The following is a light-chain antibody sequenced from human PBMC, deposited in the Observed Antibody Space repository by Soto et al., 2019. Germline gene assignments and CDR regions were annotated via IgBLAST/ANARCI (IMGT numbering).Light chain of an antibody. V-gene: IGKV1-5*01. J-gene: IGKJ3*01. CDR3: QQYNTLSEIT. Sequence: DIQMTQSPSTLSASVGDRVTITCRASQSISSWLAWYQQKPGKAPKLLIYDASSLESGVPSRFSGSGSGTEFTLTISSLQPDDFATYYCQQYNTLSEITFGPGTKVDIK. CDR2: DAS. CDR1: QSISSW.